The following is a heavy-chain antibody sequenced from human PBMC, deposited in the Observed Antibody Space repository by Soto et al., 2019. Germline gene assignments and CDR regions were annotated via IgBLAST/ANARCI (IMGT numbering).Heavy chain of an antibody. Sequence: GGSLRLYYAGSGFTFPHYAMEWVLQAPGKGLEWVSSITSSGGNTYYADSVKGRFTISRDNSKNTLYLQMNSLRAEDTAVYYCARDYSSYGPFDYWGQGTLVTVSS. CDR3: ARDYSSYGPFDY. CDR2: ITSSGGNT. J-gene: IGHJ4*02. D-gene: IGHD5-18*01. CDR1: GFTFPHYA. V-gene: IGHV3-23*01.